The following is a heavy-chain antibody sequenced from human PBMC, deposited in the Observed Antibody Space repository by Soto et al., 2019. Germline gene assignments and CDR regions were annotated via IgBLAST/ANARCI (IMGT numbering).Heavy chain of an antibody. D-gene: IGHD3-3*01. CDR2: IGTAGDT. CDR1: GFTFSSYD. J-gene: IGHJ6*02. CDR3: AREMVDFWSGYYYYYGMDV. V-gene: IGHV3-13*01. Sequence: SLRLSCAASGFTFSSYDMHWVRQATGKGLEWVSAIGTAGDTYYPGSVKGRFTISRENAKNSLYLQMNSLRAEDTTVYYCAREMVDFWSGYYYYYGMDVWGQGTTVTVSS.